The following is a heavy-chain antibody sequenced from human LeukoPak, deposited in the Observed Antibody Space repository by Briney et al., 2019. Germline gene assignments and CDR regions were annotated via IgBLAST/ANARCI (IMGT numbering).Heavy chain of an antibody. CDR3: ARTSHYVDIAATIPYGIYYFDY. CDR1: GYTFTSYD. V-gene: IGHV1-8*01. Sequence: ASVKVSCKTSGYTFTSYDLNWVRQATGQGLEWMGWVNPNSGNTGYAQKLQGRVTMTTDTSTSTAYMELRSLRSDDTAIYYCARTSHYVDIAATIPYGIYYFDYWGQGTLVTVSS. J-gene: IGHJ4*02. CDR2: VNPNSGNT. D-gene: IGHD5-12*01.